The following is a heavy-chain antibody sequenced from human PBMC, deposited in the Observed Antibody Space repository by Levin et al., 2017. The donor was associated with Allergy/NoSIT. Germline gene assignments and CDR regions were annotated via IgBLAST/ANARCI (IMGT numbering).Heavy chain of an antibody. CDR3: ARLSCSGGTWCSGSDGMDV. J-gene: IGHJ6*02. D-gene: IGHD2-15*01. CDR1: GDSISSYY. CDR2: IYYSGST. V-gene: IGHV4-59*08. Sequence: SQTLSLPCTVSGDSISSYYWSWIRQPPEKGLEWIGYIYYSGSTNYNPSLKSRVTISIDTSKNQFSLKLSSVTAADTAVYYCARLSCSGGTWCSGSDGMDVWGQGTTVTVSS.